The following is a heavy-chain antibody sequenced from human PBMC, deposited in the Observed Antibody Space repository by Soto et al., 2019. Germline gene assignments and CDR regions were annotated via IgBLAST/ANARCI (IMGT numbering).Heavy chain of an antibody. Sequence: VKVSCKASGSTFTYYYIHWVRLAPGHGLEWMGWINPKNGGTSHARKFQGRVTMTRDTSRSTVYMELNRLTSDDRAVYYCARRDSSGSFDYWGPGTLVTVSS. J-gene: IGHJ4*01. CDR1: GSTFTYYY. CDR3: ARRDSSGSFDY. D-gene: IGHD5-18*01. CDR2: INPKNGGT. V-gene: IGHV1-2*02.